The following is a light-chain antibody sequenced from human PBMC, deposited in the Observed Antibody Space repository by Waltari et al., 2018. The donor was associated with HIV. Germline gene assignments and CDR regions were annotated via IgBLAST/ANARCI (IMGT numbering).Light chain of an antibody. CDR2: YAS. CDR3: HQSKSLPGT. CDR1: QSIGDN. Sequence: EIVLPQSPDFQSVTPKESVTIPCRTSQSIGDNLHWSQQKPGQSPQLLIKYASQSFSGVPSRFSGSGSGTVFTLTINGLEAEDAATYYCHQSKSLPGTFGQGTKVEIK. J-gene: IGKJ1*01. V-gene: IGKV6-21*01.